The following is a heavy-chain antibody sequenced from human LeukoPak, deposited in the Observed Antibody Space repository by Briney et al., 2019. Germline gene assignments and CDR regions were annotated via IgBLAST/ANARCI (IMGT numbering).Heavy chain of an antibody. Sequence: ASVKVSCKASGYTFTSYGISWVRQAPGQGLEWMGWISAYNGNTNYAQKLQGRVTMTTDTSTSTAYMELRSLRSDDTAVYYCARVTADPYCSSTSCSRKHNYYYYYGMDVWGQGTTVTVSS. CDR2: ISAYNGNT. CDR1: GYTFTSYG. V-gene: IGHV1-18*01. J-gene: IGHJ6*02. D-gene: IGHD2-2*01. CDR3: ARVTADPYCSSTSCSRKHNYYYYYGMDV.